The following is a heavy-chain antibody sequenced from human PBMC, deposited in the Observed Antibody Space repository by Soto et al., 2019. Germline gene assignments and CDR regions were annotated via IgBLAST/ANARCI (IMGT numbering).Heavy chain of an antibody. CDR3: ANTDDYGDHGPDY. D-gene: IGHD4-17*01. CDR2: ISGSGGTT. CDR1: GFTFSNYA. V-gene: IGHV3-23*01. J-gene: IGHJ4*02. Sequence: EVQLLESGGGLEQPGGSLRLSCAASGFTFSNYAMSWVRQAPGKGLEWVSGISGSGGTTYYADSVKGRFTISRDNSKNTLYLQMNSLRAEDTAVYYCANTDDYGDHGPDYWGQGTLVTVSS.